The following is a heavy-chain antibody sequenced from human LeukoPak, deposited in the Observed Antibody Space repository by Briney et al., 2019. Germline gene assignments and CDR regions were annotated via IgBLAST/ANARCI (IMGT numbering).Heavy chain of an antibody. J-gene: IGHJ6*02. Sequence: GESLKISSKGSGYSFTSYRIAWVRQMPGKGLEWMGIIYPGDSDTRYSPSFQGQVTISVDKSNSTAYLQLSSLKASDTAMYYCARGYGMDVWGQGTTVTVSS. CDR3: ARGYGMDV. CDR1: GYSFTSYR. V-gene: IGHV5-51*01. CDR2: IYPGDSDT.